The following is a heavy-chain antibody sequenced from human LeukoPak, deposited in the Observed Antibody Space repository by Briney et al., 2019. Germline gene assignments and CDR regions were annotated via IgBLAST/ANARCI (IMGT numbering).Heavy chain of an antibody. J-gene: IGHJ5*02. Sequence: PSETLSLTAPFPGGSSIGSSGVGFRRPQGRGLNWFGKMNHSGGTNYNPSLKSRATMSVDTSKNQVSLKVTSVTAADTAVYFCARGRTSFYYGPFDPWGQGTQVTVSS. CDR1: GGSSIGSS. CDR2: MNHSGGT. CDR3: ARGRTSFYYGPFDP. V-gene: IGHV4-34*01. D-gene: IGHD3-10*01.